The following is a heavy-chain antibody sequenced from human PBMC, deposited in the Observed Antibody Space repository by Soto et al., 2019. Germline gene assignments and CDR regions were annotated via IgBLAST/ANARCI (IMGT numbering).Heavy chain of an antibody. J-gene: IGHJ4*02. Sequence: EVQLVESGGGLVQPGGSLRLSCAASGFTVSSNYMSWVRQAPGKGLEWVSVIYSGGSTYYADSVKGRFTISRHNSKNTLYLQMNSLRAEDTAVYYRARGGLAARSPFDYWGQGTLVTVSS. V-gene: IGHV3-53*04. CDR2: IYSGGST. CDR3: ARGGLAARSPFDY. CDR1: GFTVSSNY. D-gene: IGHD6-6*01.